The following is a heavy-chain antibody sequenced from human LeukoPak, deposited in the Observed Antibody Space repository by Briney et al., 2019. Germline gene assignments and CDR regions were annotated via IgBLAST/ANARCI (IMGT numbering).Heavy chain of an antibody. J-gene: IGHJ4*02. CDR3: AKYGAPGWSGYCDY. V-gene: IGHV3-23*01. Sequence: GGSLRLSCAASGFIFSNYAMTWVRQAPGKGLEWVSSISGNAGSTYYIDSVKGRFTISRDNSKNTLFLQMNSLRAGDTGMYYCAKYGAPGWSGYCDYWGQGTLVTVSS. D-gene: IGHD4/OR15-4a*01. CDR1: GFIFSNYA. CDR2: ISGNAGST.